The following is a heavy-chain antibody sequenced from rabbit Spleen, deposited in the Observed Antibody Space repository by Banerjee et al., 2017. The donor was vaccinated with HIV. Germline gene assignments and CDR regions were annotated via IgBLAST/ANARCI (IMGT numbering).Heavy chain of an antibody. CDR1: GVSFSISSY. D-gene: IGHD7-1*01. J-gene: IGHJ4*01. Sequence: QLVESGGGLVKPEGSLKLSCTASGVSFSISSYMCWVRQAPGKGLEWIGIIYAGRGSTDYASWVNGRFTISSDNAQSTVDLKMTSLTAADTATYFCARFYAGYGDFGYAAMWGPGTLVTVS. CDR2: IYAGRGST. V-gene: IGHV1S7*01. CDR3: ARFYAGYGDFGYAAM.